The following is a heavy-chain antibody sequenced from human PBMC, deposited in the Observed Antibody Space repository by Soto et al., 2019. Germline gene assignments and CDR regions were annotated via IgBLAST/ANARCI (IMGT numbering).Heavy chain of an antibody. CDR2: IDWDDDK. CDR1: GFSLITRGMG. D-gene: IGHD3-22*01. CDR3: ARMALYDSGGYYLFYFDY. Sequence: SGPTLVNPTQTLTLTCTFSGFSLITRGMGVSWIRQPPGKALEWLARIDWDDDKFYSTSLKTRLTISKDTPKNQVVLMMTNLDPVDTATYYCARMALYDSGGYYLFYFDYWGPGTLVTVSS. J-gene: IGHJ4*02. V-gene: IGHV2-70*04.